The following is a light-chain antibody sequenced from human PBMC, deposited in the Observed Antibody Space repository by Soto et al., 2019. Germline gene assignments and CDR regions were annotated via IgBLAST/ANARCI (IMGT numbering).Light chain of an antibody. CDR3: QQYNNYFWT. CDR2: TAS. V-gene: IGKV1-5*03. CDR1: QSISTK. J-gene: IGKJ1*01. Sequence: DKQMTQSPSTLSASVGDRVTITCRASQSISTKLAWYQQKPGKAPKLLIYTASSLESGVPSRFSGSGSGTEFSLTISSLQPDDFATYYCQQYNNYFWTFGQGTKVEIK.